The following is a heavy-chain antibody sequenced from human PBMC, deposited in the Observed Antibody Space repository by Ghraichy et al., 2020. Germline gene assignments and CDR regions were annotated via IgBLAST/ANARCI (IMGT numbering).Heavy chain of an antibody. D-gene: IGHD1-26*01. J-gene: IGHJ2*01. V-gene: IGHV3-74*01. CDR2: INSDGGST. Sequence: GGSLRLSCAASGFTFSSYWMHWVRQAPGKGLVWVSRINSDGGSTSYADSVKGRFTISRDNAKNTLYLQMNSLRAEDTAVYYCARDHRGSYYSLGDWYFDLWGRGTLVTVSS. CDR1: GFTFSSYW. CDR3: ARDHRGSYYSLGDWYFDL.